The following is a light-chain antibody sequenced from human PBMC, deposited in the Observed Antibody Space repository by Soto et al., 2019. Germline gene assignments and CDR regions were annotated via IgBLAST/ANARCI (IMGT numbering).Light chain of an antibody. CDR2: AAS. CDR1: QSISSY. Sequence: QMYLSLSSLSASVGDRVTITCRASQSISSYLNWYQQKPGKAPKLLIYAASSLQSGVPSRFSGSGSGTDFTLTISSLQPEDFATYYCQQSYITPRTFGQVTKVDI. CDR3: QQSYITPRT. V-gene: IGKV1-39*01. J-gene: IGKJ1*01.